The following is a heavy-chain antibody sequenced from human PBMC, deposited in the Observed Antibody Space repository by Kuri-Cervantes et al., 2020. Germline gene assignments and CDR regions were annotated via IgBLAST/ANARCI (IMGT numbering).Heavy chain of an antibody. CDR3: ARARSQYQLLYCFDL. CDR1: GFTLSSYA. CDR2: ISYDGSNK. Sequence: GGSLRLSWAVAGFTLSSYAMSWVRQAPGKGLEWVASISYDGSNKYYADSVKGRFTLSRDNSTNPLYLQMNSLRAEDTAVYYCARARSQYQLLYCFDLWGHGTLVTVSS. D-gene: IGHD2-2*02. J-gene: IGHJ2*01. V-gene: IGHV3-30-3*01.